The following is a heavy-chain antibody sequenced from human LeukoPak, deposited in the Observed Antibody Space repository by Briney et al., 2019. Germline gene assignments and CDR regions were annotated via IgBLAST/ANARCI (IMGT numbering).Heavy chain of an antibody. V-gene: IGHV3-21*01. CDR3: ARDSAAVAGTGHY. D-gene: IGHD6-19*01. CDR2: ISSSSSYI. Sequence: GGSLRLSCAASGFTFSSYSMNWVRQAPGKGLEWFSSISSSSSYIYYADSVKGRFTISRDNAKNSLYLQMNSLRAEDTAVYYCARDSAAVAGTGHYWGQGTLVTVSS. CDR1: GFTFSSYS. J-gene: IGHJ4*02.